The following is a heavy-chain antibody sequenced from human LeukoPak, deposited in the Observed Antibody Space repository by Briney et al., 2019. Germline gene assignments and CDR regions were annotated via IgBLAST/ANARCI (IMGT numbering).Heavy chain of an antibody. CDR2: INHSGST. CDR3: ARMRLGYCSSTSCYTALYYYYGMDV. V-gene: IGHV4-34*01. J-gene: IGHJ6*02. D-gene: IGHD2-2*02. CDR1: GGSFSGYY. Sequence: ASETLSLTCAVYGGSFSGYYWSWIRQPPGKGLEWIGEINHSGSTNYNPSLKSRVTISVDTSKNQFSLKLSSVTAADTAVYYCARMRLGYCSSTSCYTALYYYYGMDVWGQGTTVTVSS.